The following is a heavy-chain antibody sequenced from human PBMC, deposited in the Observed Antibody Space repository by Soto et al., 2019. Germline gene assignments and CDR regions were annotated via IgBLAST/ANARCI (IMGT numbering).Heavy chain of an antibody. Sequence: QVQLVQSGAELKKPGASVKVSCKASGYTFSNYDMNWVRQATGQGPEWIGWVNPNNGETGYAQKFQGRVTLTPDISTTTAYMEMTSMGSEDTAIYYCAKVSRKGSAIDFDYWGQGTLITVSS. CDR3: AKVSRKGSAIDFDY. CDR1: GYTFSNYD. CDR2: VNPNNGET. J-gene: IGHJ4*02. D-gene: IGHD3-10*01. V-gene: IGHV1-8*01.